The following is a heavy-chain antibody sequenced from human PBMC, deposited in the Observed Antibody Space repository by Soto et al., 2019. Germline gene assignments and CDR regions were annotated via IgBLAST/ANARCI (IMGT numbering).Heavy chain of an antibody. CDR1: GFTFSSYG. Sequence: QVQLVESGGGVVQPGRSLRLSCAASGFTFSSYGMHWVRQAPGKGLEWVAVISDDGSTKYSADSVKGRFTISKDNSKNTLYLQMNSLRVEDTAVYYCAKRDYGGNPNVYGMDVWGQGTTVTVSS. CDR2: ISDDGSTK. CDR3: AKRDYGGNPNVYGMDV. D-gene: IGHD4-17*01. J-gene: IGHJ6*02. V-gene: IGHV3-30*18.